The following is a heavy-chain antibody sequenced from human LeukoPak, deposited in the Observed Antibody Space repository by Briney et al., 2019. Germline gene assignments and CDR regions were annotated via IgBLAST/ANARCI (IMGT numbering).Heavy chain of an antibody. Sequence: GASVKVSCKASGYTFTGYYMHWVRQAPGQGLEWMGWINPNSGGTNYAQKFQGRVTMTRDTSISTAYMELSRLRSDDTAVYYCARDPHDYGKILRSDYYSYGMDVGGQGTTVTVSS. J-gene: IGHJ6*02. D-gene: IGHD4-17*01. CDR2: INPNSGGT. CDR3: ARDPHDYGKILRSDYYSYGMDV. V-gene: IGHV1-2*02. CDR1: GYTFTGYY.